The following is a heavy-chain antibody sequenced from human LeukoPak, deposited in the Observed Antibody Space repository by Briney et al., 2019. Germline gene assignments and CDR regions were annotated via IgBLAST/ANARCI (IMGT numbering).Heavy chain of an antibody. CDR2: ISSSSSSYI. J-gene: IGHJ4*02. D-gene: IGHD6-19*01. Sequence: GGSLRLSCAASGFTFSSYSMNWVRQAPGKGLEWVSSISSSSSSYIYYADSVKGRFTISRDNAKNSLYLQMNSLRAEDTAVYYCARVVAGTGDAGYWGQGTLVTVSS. CDR3: ARVVAGTGDAGY. V-gene: IGHV3-21*01. CDR1: GFTFSSYS.